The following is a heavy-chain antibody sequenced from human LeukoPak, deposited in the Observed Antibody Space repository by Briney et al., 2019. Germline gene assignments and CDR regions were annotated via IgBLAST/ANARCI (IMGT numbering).Heavy chain of an antibody. D-gene: IGHD2-15*01. Sequence: ASVKVSCKASGYTFTGYYMHWVRQAPGQGLEWMGWINPNSGGTNYAQKFQGRVTMARDTSISTAYMELSRLRSDDTAVYYCARELGRRVVVAAIGYWGQGTLVTVSS. V-gene: IGHV1-2*02. CDR1: GYTFTGYY. J-gene: IGHJ4*02. CDR2: INPNSGGT. CDR3: ARELGRRVVVAAIGY.